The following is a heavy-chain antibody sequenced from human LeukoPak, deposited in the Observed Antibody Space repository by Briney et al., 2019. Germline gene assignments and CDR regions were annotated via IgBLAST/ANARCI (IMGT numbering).Heavy chain of an antibody. V-gene: IGHV3-74*01. CDR2: INTDGSTT. CDR1: GFTFSNDW. J-gene: IGHJ4*02. Sequence: GGSLRLSCSASGFTFSNDWRHWVRQAPGKGLVWVSRINTDGSTTTYADSVKGRFTIYRDNAKNTLYLQMNSLRVEDTAVYYCARGRGGSYHYWGQGTLVTVSS. CDR3: ARGRGGSYHY. D-gene: IGHD1-26*01.